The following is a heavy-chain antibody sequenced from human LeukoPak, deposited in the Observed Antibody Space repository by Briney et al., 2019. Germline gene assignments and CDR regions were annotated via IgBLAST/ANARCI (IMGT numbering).Heavy chain of an antibody. CDR3: VRIDSYSFDI. J-gene: IGHJ3*02. D-gene: IGHD2-21*02. V-gene: IGHV3-11*01. CDR2: ISTFSSAI. Sequence: GGSLRLSCAASGFTFTDYYMTWIRQAPGKGLEWVSYISTFSSAIYYADSVKGRFTISRDNSKKSLYLKMNSLRAEDTAVYYCVRIDSYSFDIWGQGTMVTVSS. CDR1: GFTFTDYY.